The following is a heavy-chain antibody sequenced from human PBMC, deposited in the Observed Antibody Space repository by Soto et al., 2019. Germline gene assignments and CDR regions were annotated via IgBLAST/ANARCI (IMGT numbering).Heavy chain of an antibody. J-gene: IGHJ6*02. D-gene: IGHD2-2*01. CDR2: ISYDGSNK. CDR1: GFTFSSYA. CDR3: ARALSANCSSTSCYFFYYYYGMDV. V-gene: IGHV3-30-3*01. Sequence: QVQLVESGGGVVQPGRSLRLSCAASGFTFSSYAMHWVRQAPGKGLEWVAVISYDGSNKYYADSVKGRFTISRDNSKNTLYLQMNSLRAEDTAVHYCARALSANCSSTSCYFFYYYYGMDVWGQGTTVTVSS.